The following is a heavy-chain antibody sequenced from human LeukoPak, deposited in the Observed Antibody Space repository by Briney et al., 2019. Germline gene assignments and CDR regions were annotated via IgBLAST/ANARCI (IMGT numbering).Heavy chain of an antibody. CDR3: ARDRARTFDY. CDR1: GFTFSTYS. CDR2: ISGSSSTI. V-gene: IGHV3-48*01. J-gene: IGHJ4*02. D-gene: IGHD6-6*01. Sequence: PGGSLRLSCAASGFTFSTYSMHWVRQAPGKGLEWFSYISGSSSTIYYADSVKGRFTISRDNAKNSLYVQMNSLRAEDTAVYYCARDRARTFDYWGQGTLVTVSS.